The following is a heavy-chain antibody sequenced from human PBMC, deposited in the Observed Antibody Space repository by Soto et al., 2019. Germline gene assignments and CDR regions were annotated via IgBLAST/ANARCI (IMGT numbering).Heavy chain of an antibody. CDR3: ASTLVTHDAFDI. D-gene: IGHD4-4*01. J-gene: IGHJ3*02. V-gene: IGHV1-46*01. Sequence: QVQLVQSGAEVKKPGASVKVSCKASGYTFTSYYMHWVRQAPGQGLEWMGIINPSGGSTSYAQKFQGRVTMTRDTSTSTVYMELSSLRSEDTAVYYCASTLVTHDAFDIWGQGTMVTVSS. CDR1: GYTFTSYY. CDR2: INPSGGST.